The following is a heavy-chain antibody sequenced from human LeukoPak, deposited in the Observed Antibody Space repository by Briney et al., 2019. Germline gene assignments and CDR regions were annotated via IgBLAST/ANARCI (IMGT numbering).Heavy chain of an antibody. CDR2: ISDDGSTK. Sequence: GTSLRLSCAASGFTFSFYGIHWVRQAPGKGLEWVAVISDDGSTKYYSDSVKGRFTVSRDNSKDTLYLQMNSLRAEDTAVYYCARDLLGPGAFDIWGQGTMVTVSS. CDR1: GFTFSFYG. CDR3: ARDLLGPGAFDI. V-gene: IGHV3-30*03. D-gene: IGHD2-8*02. J-gene: IGHJ3*02.